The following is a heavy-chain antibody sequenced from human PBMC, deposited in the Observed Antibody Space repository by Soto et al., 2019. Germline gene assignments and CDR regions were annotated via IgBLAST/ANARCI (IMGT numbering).Heavy chain of an antibody. CDR3: ARTRQGSSGWGVVFDI. V-gene: IGHV1-69*13. Sequence: ASVKVSCKASGGTFSSYAISWVRQAPGQGLEWMGGIIPIFGTANYAQKFQGRVTITADESTSTAYMELSSLRSEDTAVYYCARTRQGSSGWGVVFDIWGQGTMVTVSS. CDR2: IIPIFGTA. CDR1: GGTFSSYA. D-gene: IGHD6-19*01. J-gene: IGHJ3*02.